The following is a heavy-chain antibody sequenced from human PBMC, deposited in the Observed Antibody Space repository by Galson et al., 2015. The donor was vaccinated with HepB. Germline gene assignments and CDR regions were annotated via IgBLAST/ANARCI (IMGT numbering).Heavy chain of an antibody. D-gene: IGHD2-2*01. V-gene: IGHV3-30-3*01. Sequence: SLRLSCAASGFTFSSNTMHWVRQAPGKGLEWVALISYDGSNRYYADSVKGRFTISRDDSKNTLYLQMNSLRAEDTAVYYCARGYCTSTSCYSLGDVWGQGTTVTVSS. CDR1: GFTFSSNT. J-gene: IGHJ6*02. CDR3: ARGYCTSTSCYSLGDV. CDR2: ISYDGSNR.